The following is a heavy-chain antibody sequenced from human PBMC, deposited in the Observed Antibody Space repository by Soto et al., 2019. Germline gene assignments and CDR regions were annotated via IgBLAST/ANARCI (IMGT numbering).Heavy chain of an antibody. J-gene: IGHJ6*02. V-gene: IGHV6-1*01. CDR1: GDSVSSNSAA. CDR3: ARDSYASRTYYYYGMDV. Sequence: SQTLSLTCAISGDSVSSNSAAWNWIRPSPSRGLEWLGRTYYRSKWYNDYAVSVKSRITINPDTSKNQFSLQLNSVTPEDTAVYYCARDSYASRTYYYYGMDVWGQGTTVTVSS. CDR2: TYYRSKWYN.